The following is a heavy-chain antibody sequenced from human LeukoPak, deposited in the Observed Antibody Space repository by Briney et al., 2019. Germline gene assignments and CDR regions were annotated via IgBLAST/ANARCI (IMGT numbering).Heavy chain of an antibody. CDR1: GFTFSSYA. CDR2: ISGSGGST. V-gene: IGHV3-23*01. D-gene: IGHD4-17*01. CDR3: AKSINNYGDINYFDY. J-gene: IGHJ4*02. Sequence: GGSLRLSCAASGFTFSSYAMSWVRQAPGKGLEWVSAISGSGGSTYYADSVKGRFTISIDNSKNTLYLQMNSLRAEDTAVYYCAKSINNYGDINYFDYWGQGTLVTVSS.